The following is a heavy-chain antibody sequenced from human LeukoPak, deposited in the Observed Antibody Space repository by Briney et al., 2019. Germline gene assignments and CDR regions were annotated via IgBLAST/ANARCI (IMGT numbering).Heavy chain of an antibody. Sequence: SQTLSLTCAISGDSVSSNSAAWTWIRQSPSRGLEWLGRTYYRSKWYNDYAVSVKSRITINPDTSKNQFSLKLSSVTAADTAVYYCARFNPERATTPRSSTVVTRSIDGMDVWGQGTTVTVSS. CDR1: GDSVSSNSAA. D-gene: IGHD4-23*01. J-gene: IGHJ6*02. V-gene: IGHV6-1*01. CDR2: TYYRSKWYN. CDR3: ARFNPERATTPRSSTVVTRSIDGMDV.